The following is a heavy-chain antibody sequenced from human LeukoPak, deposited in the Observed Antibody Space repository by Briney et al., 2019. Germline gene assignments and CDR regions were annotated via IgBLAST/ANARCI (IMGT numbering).Heavy chain of an antibody. CDR2: ISAYNGST. J-gene: IGHJ4*02. V-gene: IGHV1-18*04. CDR3: ARGRILWFGELFPFDY. D-gene: IGHD3-10*01. CDR1: GYTFTSYG. Sequence: GASVKVSCKASGYTFTSYGISWVRQAPGQGLEWMGWISAYNGSTNYAQKLQGRVTMTTDTSTSTAYMELRSLRSDDTAVYYCARGRILWFGELFPFDYWGQGTLVTVSS.